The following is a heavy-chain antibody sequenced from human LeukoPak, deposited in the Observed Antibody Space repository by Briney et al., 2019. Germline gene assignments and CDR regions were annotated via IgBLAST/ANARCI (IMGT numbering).Heavy chain of an antibody. D-gene: IGHD5-24*01. CDR3: ASEMAPRFEAFDY. CDR1: GGSISSGSYY. V-gene: IGHV4-61*02. Sequence: PSQTLSLTCTVSGGSISSGSYYWSWIRQPAGKGLEWIGRIYTSGSTNYNPSLKSRVTISVDTSKNQFSLKLSSLTAADTAVYYCASEMAPRFEAFDYWGQGTLVTVSS. J-gene: IGHJ4*02. CDR2: IYTSGST.